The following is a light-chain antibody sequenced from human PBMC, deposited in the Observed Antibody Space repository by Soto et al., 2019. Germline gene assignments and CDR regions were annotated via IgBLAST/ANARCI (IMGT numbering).Light chain of an antibody. CDR3: QHYNGYPFT. CDR1: QSVSNW. V-gene: IGKV1-5*03. J-gene: IGKJ3*01. CDR2: QAS. Sequence: DIPVTQFPSTRSASVGDRVTITCRASQSVSNWLAWYQQKPGKAPNLLIYQASKLETGVPSRFSGGGSGTEFTLNISSLEPDDFATYYCQHYNGYPFTFGPGTKVDLK.